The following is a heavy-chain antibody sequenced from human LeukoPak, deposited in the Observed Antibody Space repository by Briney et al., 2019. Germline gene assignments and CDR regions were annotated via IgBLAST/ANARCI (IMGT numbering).Heavy chain of an antibody. V-gene: IGHV4-59*01. Sequence: SETLSLTCTVSGGSISTYYWSWIRQPPGKGLEWIGFIYYSGSTNYNSSLKSRVTISVDTSKNQFSLKLSSVTAADTAVYYCARGYYDSAVTFEPWGQGTLVTVYS. CDR1: GGSISTYY. J-gene: IGHJ5*02. CDR2: IYYSGST. CDR3: ARGYYDSAVTFEP. D-gene: IGHD3-22*01.